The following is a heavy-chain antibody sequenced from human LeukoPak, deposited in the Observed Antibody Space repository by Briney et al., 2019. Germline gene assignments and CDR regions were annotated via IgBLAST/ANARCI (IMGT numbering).Heavy chain of an antibody. CDR1: VYTFTSYG. CDR2: ISAYNGNT. Sequence: GASVKVSCKASVYTFTSYGISWARQAPGQGLEWMGWISAYNGNTNYAQKLQGRVTMTTDTSTSTAYMELRSLRSDDTAVYYCARDHGYSSGWYQRNDAFDIWGQGTMVTVSS. J-gene: IGHJ3*02. CDR3: ARDHGYSSGWYQRNDAFDI. D-gene: IGHD6-19*01. V-gene: IGHV1-18*01.